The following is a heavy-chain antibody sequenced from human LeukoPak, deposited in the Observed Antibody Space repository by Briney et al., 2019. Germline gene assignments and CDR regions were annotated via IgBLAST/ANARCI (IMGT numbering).Heavy chain of an antibody. V-gene: IGHV3-53*01. CDR3: AREPYCSGGSCYHAFDI. CDR2: IYSGGST. Sequence: GGSLRLSCAASGFTVSSNYMNWVRQAPGKGLEWVSVIYSGGSTNYADSVKGRLTISRDNSKNTVYLQMNSLRAEDTAVYYCAREPYCSGGSCYHAFDIWGQGTMVTVSS. D-gene: IGHD2-15*01. CDR1: GFTVSSNY. J-gene: IGHJ3*02.